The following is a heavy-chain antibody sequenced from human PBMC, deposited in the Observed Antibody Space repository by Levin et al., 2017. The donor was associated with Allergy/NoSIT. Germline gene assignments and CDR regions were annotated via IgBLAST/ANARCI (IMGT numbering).Heavy chain of an antibody. CDR1: GGSISSSSYY. Sequence: SQTLSLTCTVSGGSISSSSYYWGWIRQPPGKGLEWIGSIYYSGSTYYNPSLKSRVTISVDTSKNQFSLKLSSVTAADTAVYYCARHPSFSIAALGVGTGWFDPWGQGTLVTVSS. CDR3: ARHPSFSIAALGVGTGWFDP. D-gene: IGHD6-6*01. V-gene: IGHV4-39*01. CDR2: IYYSGST. J-gene: IGHJ5*02.